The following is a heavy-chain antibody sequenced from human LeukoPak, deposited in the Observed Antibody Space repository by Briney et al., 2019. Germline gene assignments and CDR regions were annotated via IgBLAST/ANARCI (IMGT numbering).Heavy chain of an antibody. CDR2: INPNSGGT. J-gene: IGHJ6*03. D-gene: IGHD1-26*01. V-gene: IGHV1-2*02. Sequence: GASVKVSCKASGYTFTGYYMHWVRQAPGQGLEWMGWINPNSGGTNYAQKFQGRVTMTRDTSISTAYMELSRLRSDDTAVYYCAGGGSYYPYYYYYMDVWGKGTTATISS. CDR3: AGGGSYYPYYYYYMDV. CDR1: GYTFTGYY.